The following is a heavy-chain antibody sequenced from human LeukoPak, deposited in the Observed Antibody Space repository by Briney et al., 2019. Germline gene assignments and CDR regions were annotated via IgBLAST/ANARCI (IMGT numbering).Heavy chain of an antibody. D-gene: IGHD3-22*01. J-gene: IGHJ5*02. V-gene: IGHV6-1*01. CDR1: GDSVSSNSAA. CDR2: TYYRSKWYN. Sequence: SQTLSLTCAISGDSVSSNSAAWNWIRQSPSRGLEWLGRTYYRSKWYNDYAVSVKSRITINPDTSKNQFSLQLNSVTPEDTAVYYCARDDIFGDSSLNWFDPWGQGTLVTVSS. CDR3: ARDDIFGDSSLNWFDP.